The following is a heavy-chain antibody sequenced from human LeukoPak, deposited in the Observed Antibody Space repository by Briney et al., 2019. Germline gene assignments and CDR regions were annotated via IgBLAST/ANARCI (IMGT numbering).Heavy chain of an antibody. CDR3: ARRRLWFGEGNAFDI. J-gene: IGHJ3*02. CDR2: IYTSGST. D-gene: IGHD3-10*01. V-gene: IGHV4-61*02. Sequence: PSETLSLTCTVSGGSISSGSYYWSWIRQPAGKGLEWIGRIYTSGSTNYNPSLKSRVTISVDTSKNQFSLKLSSVTAADTAVYYCARRRLWFGEGNAFDIWGQGTMVTVSS. CDR1: GGSISSGSYY.